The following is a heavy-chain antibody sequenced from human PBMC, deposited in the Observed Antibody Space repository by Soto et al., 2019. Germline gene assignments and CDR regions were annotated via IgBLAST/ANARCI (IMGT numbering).Heavy chain of an antibody. Sequence: GGSLRLSCTGSGFTFGDFGMSWFRQAPGKGLEWLSFIRSKGYGWTTESAASVRGRFITSRDDSKSIGYLQMNSLKTEDTAVYYCASLTSWSQEYYYGMDVWGQGTTVTISS. CDR1: GFTFGDFG. CDR2: IRSKGYGWTT. J-gene: IGHJ6*02. V-gene: IGHV3-49*03. CDR3: ASLTSWSQEYYYGMDV. D-gene: IGHD2-2*01.